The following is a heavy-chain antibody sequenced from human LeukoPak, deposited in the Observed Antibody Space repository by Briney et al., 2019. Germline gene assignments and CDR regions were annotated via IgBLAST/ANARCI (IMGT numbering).Heavy chain of an antibody. V-gene: IGHV3-30*04. CDR3: ASVHFDFPYSSSWYTGNWFDP. J-gene: IGHJ5*02. CDR2: ISYDGSNK. Sequence: PGRSLRLSCAASGFTFSSYAMHWVRQAPGKGLEWVAVISYDGSNKYHADSVKGRFTISRDNSKNTLYLQMNSLRAEDTAVYYCASVHFDFPYSSSWYTGNWFDPWGQGTLVTVSS. D-gene: IGHD6-13*01. CDR1: GFTFSSYA.